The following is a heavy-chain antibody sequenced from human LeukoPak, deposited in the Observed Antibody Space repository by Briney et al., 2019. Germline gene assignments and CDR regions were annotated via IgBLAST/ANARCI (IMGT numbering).Heavy chain of an antibody. CDR3: ARDSSGRYMSDY. CDR2: ISHDRSNN. V-gene: IGHV3-30*01. Sequence: LRPSCAASGFTFSNCAMHWALQDPGKGLEWVASISHDRSNNCHADSVKGRFTSSRDNSKNPLYLQMNSLTDEDTAVYYCARDSSGRYMSDYWGQGTLVTVPS. J-gene: IGHJ4*02. D-gene: IGHD1-26*01. CDR1: GFTFSNCA.